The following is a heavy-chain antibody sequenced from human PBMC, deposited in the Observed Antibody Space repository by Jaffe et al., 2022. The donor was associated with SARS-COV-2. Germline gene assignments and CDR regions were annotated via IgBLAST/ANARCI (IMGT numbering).Heavy chain of an antibody. CDR3: ARHGRVRGVVIDDNWFAP. J-gene: IGHJ5*02. Sequence: QLQESGPGLVRPSETLSLTCSVSADSITSSDFLWGWIRQPPGKGLEWIGSVDYTGDIFHNPSLKSRVAVSVATSKKQFSLNLTSVTAADTAMYYCARHGRVRGVVIDDNWFAPWGQGILVTVSS. CDR2: VDYTGDI. D-gene: IGHD3-10*01. V-gene: IGHV4-39*01. CDR1: ADSITSSDFL.